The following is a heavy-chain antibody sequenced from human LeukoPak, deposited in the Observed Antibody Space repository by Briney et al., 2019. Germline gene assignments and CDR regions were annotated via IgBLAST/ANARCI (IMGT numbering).Heavy chain of an antibody. CDR3: ARNGGNSDLDY. J-gene: IGHJ4*02. Sequence: PSETLSLTCAVSGASISSIGCWTWVRPPPGKGLEWVGEVYHSGPTNYNPSLKSRVTMSVDKSKNQFSLKLSSVTAADTAVYYCARNGGNSDLDYWGQGTLVTVSS. CDR1: GASISSIGC. CDR2: VYHSGPT. D-gene: IGHD4-23*01. V-gene: IGHV4-4*02.